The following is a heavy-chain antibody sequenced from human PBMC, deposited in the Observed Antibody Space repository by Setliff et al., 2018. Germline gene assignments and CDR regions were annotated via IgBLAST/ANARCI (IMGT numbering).Heavy chain of an antibody. CDR2: INHSGST. V-gene: IGHV4-34*01. CDR3: TVYNTGSSKDHY. D-gene: IGHD2-8*02. J-gene: IGHJ4*02. CDR1: GGSISRHY. Sequence: SETLSLTCTVSGGSISRHYWSWIRQPPGKGLEWIGEINHSGSTNYNPSLKSRVTISVDTSKNQFSLKLSSVTAADTALYYCTVYNTGSSKDHYWGQGTPVTVSS.